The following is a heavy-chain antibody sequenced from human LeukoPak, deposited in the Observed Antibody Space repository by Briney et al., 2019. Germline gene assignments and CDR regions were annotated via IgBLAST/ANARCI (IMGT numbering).Heavy chain of an antibody. Sequence: GGFLRLSCAASGFTFSNYWMHWDRQAPGKGPVWVSRINTDGSSTNYADSVKRRFTISRDNAKNTLYLQMNTLRAEDTAVYYCAREYGYNTPHFEYWGQGTLVTVSS. V-gene: IGHV3-74*01. D-gene: IGHD5-24*01. CDR3: AREYGYNTPHFEY. CDR1: GFTFSNYW. J-gene: IGHJ4*02. CDR2: INTDGSST.